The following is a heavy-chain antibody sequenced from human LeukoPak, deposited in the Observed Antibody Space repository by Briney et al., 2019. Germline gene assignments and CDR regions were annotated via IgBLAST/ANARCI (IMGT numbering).Heavy chain of an antibody. D-gene: IGHD5-18*01. CDR2: IIPIFGTA. Sequence: ASVKVSRKASGGTFSSYAISWVRQAPGQGLEWMGRIIPIFGTANYAQKFQGRVTITTDESTSTAYMELSSLRSEDTAVYYCARAGVYSYDLDYWGQGTLVTVSS. J-gene: IGHJ4*02. V-gene: IGHV1-69*05. CDR3: ARAGVYSYDLDY. CDR1: GGTFSSYA.